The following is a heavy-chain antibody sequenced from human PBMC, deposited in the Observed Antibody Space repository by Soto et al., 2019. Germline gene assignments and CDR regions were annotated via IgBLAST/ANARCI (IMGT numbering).Heavy chain of an antibody. CDR3: ARAPSWYVDYYYMDV. V-gene: IGHV4-59*01. CDR1: GGSISSYY. D-gene: IGHD6-13*01. Sequence: SETLSLTCTVSGGSISSYYWSWIRQPPGKGLEWIGYIYYSGSTNYNPSLKSRVTISVDTSKNQFSLKLSSVTAADTAVYYCARAPSWYVDYYYMDVWGKGTTVTVSS. J-gene: IGHJ6*03. CDR2: IYYSGST.